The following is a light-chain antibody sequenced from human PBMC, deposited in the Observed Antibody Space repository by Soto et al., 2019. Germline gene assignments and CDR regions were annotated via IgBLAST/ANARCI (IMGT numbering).Light chain of an antibody. CDR3: QQSYSTPT. Sequence: DIQMTQSPSSLSASVGDRVTITCRARQSISSYLNWYQQKPGKAPMLLIYAASSLQSGVPSRFSGNGSGTDFTLTISIQQPAEFATYYCQQSYSTPTFGEGTKVEIQ. CDR1: QSISSY. V-gene: IGKV1-39*01. CDR2: AAS. J-gene: IGKJ4*01.